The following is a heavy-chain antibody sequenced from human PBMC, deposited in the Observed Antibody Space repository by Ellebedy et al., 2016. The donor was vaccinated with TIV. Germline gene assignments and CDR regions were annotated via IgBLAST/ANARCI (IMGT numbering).Heavy chain of an antibody. V-gene: IGHV1-2*02. CDR1: GDTLTGYY. J-gene: IGHJ4*02. Sequence: AASVKVSCKTSGDTLTGYYFHWVRQAPGQGLEWMGWINPDSGGTNSAHKFQGRVTLTRHPSTNTAYMELSGLRSDDTAVYFCAREQHGVYYFDSWGQGSLLTVSS. D-gene: IGHD2-8*01. CDR3: AREQHGVYYFDS. CDR2: INPDSGGT.